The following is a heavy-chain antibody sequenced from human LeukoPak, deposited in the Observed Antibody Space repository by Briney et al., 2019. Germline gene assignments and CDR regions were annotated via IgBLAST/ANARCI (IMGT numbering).Heavy chain of an antibody. Sequence: SVKVSCKASGGTFSSYAISWVRQAPGQGLEWMGGIIPIFGTANYAQKFQGRVMITADESTSTAYMELSSLRSEDTAVYYCARDGGSGWYGEFDYWGQGTLVTVSS. CDR3: ARDGGSGWYGEFDY. J-gene: IGHJ4*02. CDR1: GGTFSSYA. V-gene: IGHV1-69*13. D-gene: IGHD6-19*01. CDR2: IIPIFGTA.